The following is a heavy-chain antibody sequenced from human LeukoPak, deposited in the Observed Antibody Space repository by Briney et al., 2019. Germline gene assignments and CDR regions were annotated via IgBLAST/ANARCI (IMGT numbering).Heavy chain of an antibody. Sequence: PGGSLRLSCAASGFSFSNAWMSWVRQAPGKGLEWIGSIYYSGSTYYNPSLKSRVTISVDTSKNQFSLKLSSVTAADTAVYYCARPGIVGAVSWFDPWGQGTLVTVSS. CDR3: ARPGIVGAVSWFDP. J-gene: IGHJ5*02. CDR1: GFSFSNAW. CDR2: IYYSGST. D-gene: IGHD1-26*01. V-gene: IGHV4-39*01.